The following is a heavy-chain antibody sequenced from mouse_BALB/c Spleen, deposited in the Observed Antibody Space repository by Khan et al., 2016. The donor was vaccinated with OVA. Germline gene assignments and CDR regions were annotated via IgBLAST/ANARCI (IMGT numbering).Heavy chain of an antibody. CDR2: IYPGTGST. J-gene: IGHJ3*01. CDR1: GYIFTSYW. CDR3: ARPSDNSGSLFAY. Sequence: LEVSGAELVRPGASVKLSCKTSGYIFTSYWIHWVKQRSGQGLEWIARIYPGTGSTHYNEKFKGKATLTADKSSSTAYMQLSSLKSEDSAVYFCARPSDNSGSLFAYWGQGTLVTVSA. V-gene: IGHV1S132*01. D-gene: IGHD3-2*01.